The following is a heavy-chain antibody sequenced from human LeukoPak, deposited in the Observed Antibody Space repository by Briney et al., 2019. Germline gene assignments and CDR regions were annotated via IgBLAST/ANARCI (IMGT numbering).Heavy chain of an antibody. CDR3: AGHLAARIDY. CDR1: GFTFSSYS. V-gene: IGHV3-21*01. J-gene: IGHJ4*02. Sequence: GGSLRLSCAASGFTFSSYSMNWVLQAPGKGLEWVSSISSSSRYIYYADSVKGRFTISRDNAKNSLYLQMNSLRAEDTAVYYCAGHLAARIDYWGQGTLVTVSS. D-gene: IGHD6-13*01. CDR2: ISSSSRYI.